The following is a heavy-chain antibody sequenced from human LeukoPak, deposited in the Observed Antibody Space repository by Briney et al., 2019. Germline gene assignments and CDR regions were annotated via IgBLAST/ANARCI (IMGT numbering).Heavy chain of an antibody. V-gene: IGHV3-33*08. J-gene: IGHJ6*02. D-gene: IGHD6-13*01. Sequence: GGSLRLSCAASGLTFSSYGMHWVRQAPGKGLEWAAVMWYDGSNKYYADSVKGRFTISRDNSKNTLYLQINSLRAEDTALYYCVRGQPPSYYDMDVWGQGTTVTVSS. CDR2: MWYDGSNK. CDR3: VRGQPPSYYDMDV. CDR1: GLTFSSYG.